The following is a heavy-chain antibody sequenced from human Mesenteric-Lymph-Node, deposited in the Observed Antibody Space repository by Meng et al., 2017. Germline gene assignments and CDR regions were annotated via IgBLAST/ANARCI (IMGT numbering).Heavy chain of an antibody. V-gene: IGHV3-13*01. J-gene: IGHJ4*02. Sequence: VQLVGSGGGLVPPWGSLRLSCAASGFTFSSYHMHWVRQATGKGLEWVSAIGTAGDTYYPGSVKGRFTISRENAKNSLYLQMNSLRAGDTAVYYCARGDEYGDYDYWGQGTLVTVSS. CDR2: IGTAGDT. CDR3: ARGDEYGDYDY. CDR1: GFTFSSYH. D-gene: IGHD4-17*01.